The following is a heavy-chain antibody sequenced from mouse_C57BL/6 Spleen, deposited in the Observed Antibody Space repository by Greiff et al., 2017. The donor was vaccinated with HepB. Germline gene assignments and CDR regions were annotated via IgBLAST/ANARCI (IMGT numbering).Heavy chain of an antibody. CDR2: IYPGDGDT. J-gene: IGHJ4*01. V-gene: IGHV1-80*01. CDR1: GYAFSSYW. Sequence: VQLVESGAELVKPGASVKISCKASGYAFSSYWMNWVKQRPGKGLEWIGQIYPGDGDTNYNGKFKGKATLTADKSSSTAYMQLSSLTSEDSAVYFCARRVSTDYAMDYWGQGTSVTVSS. CDR3: ARRVSTDYAMDY. D-gene: IGHD2-10*02.